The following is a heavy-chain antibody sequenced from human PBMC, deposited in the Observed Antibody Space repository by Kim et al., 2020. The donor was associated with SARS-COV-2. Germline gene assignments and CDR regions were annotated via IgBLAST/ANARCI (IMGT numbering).Heavy chain of an antibody. D-gene: IGHD6-13*01. V-gene: IGHV4-4*02. J-gene: IGHJ3*02. CDR1: GGSISSSNW. Sequence: SETLSLTCAVSGGSISSSNWWSWVRQPPGKGLEWIGEIYHSGSTNYNPSLKSRVTISVDKSKNQYSLKLSSVTAADTAVYYCARDMGIAAAGTHAFDIWGQGTMVTVSS. CDR2: IYHSGST. CDR3: ARDMGIAAAGTHAFDI.